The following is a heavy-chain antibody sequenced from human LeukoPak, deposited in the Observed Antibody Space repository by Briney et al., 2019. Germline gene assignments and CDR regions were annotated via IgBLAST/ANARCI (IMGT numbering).Heavy chain of an antibody. CDR1: GFTFRIYH. V-gene: IGHV3-21*01. J-gene: IGHJ4*02. CDR2: ISSSSTYM. D-gene: IGHD2-21*01. CDR3: ARGLCGGDCYDY. Sequence: GGSLRLSCAASGFTFRIYHINWVRQAPGKGLEWVSSISSSSTYMYYADSVKGRFTISRDNAKNSLFLQMNSLRAGDTAVYYCARGLCGGDCYDYWGQGILVTVSS.